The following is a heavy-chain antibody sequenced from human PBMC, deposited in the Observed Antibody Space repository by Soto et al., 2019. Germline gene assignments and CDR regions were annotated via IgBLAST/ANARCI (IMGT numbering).Heavy chain of an antibody. V-gene: IGHV1-18*01. D-gene: IGHD2-15*01. CDR2: ISAYNGNT. Sequence: ASVKVSCKASGYAFTSYRISWVLQAPGQGLEWMGWISAYNGNTNYAQKLQGRVTMTTDTSTSTAYMELRSLRSDDTAVYYCARGPPYCSGGSCYSPAFDNWFDPWGQGTLVTVSS. J-gene: IGHJ5*02. CDR1: GYAFTSYR. CDR3: ARGPPYCSGGSCYSPAFDNWFDP.